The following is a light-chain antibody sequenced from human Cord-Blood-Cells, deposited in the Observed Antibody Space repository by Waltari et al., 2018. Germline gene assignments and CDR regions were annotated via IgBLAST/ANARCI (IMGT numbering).Light chain of an antibody. CDR2: KDS. Sequence: SYELTQPPSVSVSPGQTARTTCSGDALPQHYAYWYQQKPGQAPGLVIYKDSERPSGIPERFSGSSSGTTVTLTISGVQAEDEADYYCQSADSSGTYVVFGGGTKLTVL. CDR1: ALPQHY. J-gene: IGLJ2*01. CDR3: QSADSSGTYVV. V-gene: IGLV3-25*02.